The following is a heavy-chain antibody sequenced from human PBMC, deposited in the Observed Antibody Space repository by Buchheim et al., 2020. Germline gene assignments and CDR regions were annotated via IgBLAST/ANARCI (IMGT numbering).Heavy chain of an antibody. Sequence: QVQLVESGGGVVQPGRPLRLSCAASGFTFSSYAMHWVRQAPGKGLEWVAVISYDGSNKYYADSVKGRFTISRDNSKNTLYLQMNSLRAEDTAVYYCAREGDFWSGYYDYYYYGMDVWGQGTT. D-gene: IGHD3-3*01. CDR1: GFTFSSYA. V-gene: IGHV3-30-3*01. CDR2: ISYDGSNK. CDR3: AREGDFWSGYYDYYYYGMDV. J-gene: IGHJ6*02.